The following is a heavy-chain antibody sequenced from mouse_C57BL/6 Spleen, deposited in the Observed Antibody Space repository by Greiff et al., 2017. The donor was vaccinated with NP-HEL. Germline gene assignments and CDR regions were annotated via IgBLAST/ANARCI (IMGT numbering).Heavy chain of an antibody. CDR1: GYTFTSYW. J-gene: IGHJ3*01. Sequence: VQLQQPGAELVKPGASVKLSCKASGYTFTSYWMQWVKQRPGQGLEWIGEIDPSDSYTNYNQKFKGKATLTVDTSSSTAYMQHSSLTSEDSAVYYCAGGGAYWGQGTLVTVSA. V-gene: IGHV1-50*01. CDR3: AGGGAY. CDR2: IDPSDSYT.